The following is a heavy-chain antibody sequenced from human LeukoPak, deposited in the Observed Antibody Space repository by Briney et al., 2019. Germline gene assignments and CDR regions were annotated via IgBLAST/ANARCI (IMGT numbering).Heavy chain of an antibody. J-gene: IGHJ4*02. CDR1: GYTFTGYY. D-gene: IGHD1-14*01. CDR2: INPNSGGT. V-gene: IGHV1-2*02. Sequence: ASVNVSCKASGYTFTGYYMHWVRQAPGQGLEWMGWINPNSGGTNYAQKFQDRVTMTRDTSISAAYMELNSLRSDDTAVYYCARLGPYHLTLDYWGQGTLVTVSS. CDR3: ARLGPYHLTLDY.